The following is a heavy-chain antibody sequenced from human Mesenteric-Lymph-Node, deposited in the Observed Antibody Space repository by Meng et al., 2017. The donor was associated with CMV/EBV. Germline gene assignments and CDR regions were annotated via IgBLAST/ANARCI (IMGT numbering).Heavy chain of an antibody. V-gene: IGHV1-2*06. Sequence: YTFTGYYMHWVRQAPGQGLEWMGRINPNSGGTNYAQKFQGRVTMTRDTSISTAYMELSRLRSDDTAVYYCARDFVSAGYSYGYLVYWGQGTLVTVSS. J-gene: IGHJ4*02. D-gene: IGHD5-18*01. CDR3: ARDFVSAGYSYGYLVY. CDR1: YTFTGYY. CDR2: INPNSGGT.